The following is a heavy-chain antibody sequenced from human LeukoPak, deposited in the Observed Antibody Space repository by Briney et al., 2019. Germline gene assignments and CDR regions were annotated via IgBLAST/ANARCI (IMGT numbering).Heavy chain of an antibody. CDR2: MNTNTGNP. D-gene: IGHD3-3*01. CDR1: GYTFTSYA. Sequence: ASVKVSCKASGYTFTSYAMNWVRQAPGQGLEWMGWMNTNTGNPTYAQGFTGRFVFSLDASVSTAYLQISSLKAEDTAVYYCARHWSDGPHNVWGRGTTVTISS. V-gene: IGHV7-4-1*02. CDR3: ARHWSDGPHNV. J-gene: IGHJ6*04.